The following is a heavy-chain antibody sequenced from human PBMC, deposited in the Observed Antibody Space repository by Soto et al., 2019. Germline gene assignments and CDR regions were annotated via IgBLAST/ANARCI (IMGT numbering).Heavy chain of an antibody. CDR3: AHVYGGYDNFDY. J-gene: IGHJ4*02. D-gene: IGHD5-12*01. CDR1: GFSLSTSGVG. V-gene: IGHV2-5*02. Sequence: QITLKESGPTLVKPTQTLTLTCTFSGFSLSTSGVGVGWIRQPPGKALEWLALIYWDDDKRYSPSLKSRLTITTDTSKNQVVLTMTHMDPVDTATYYCAHVYGGYDNFDYWGQGTLVTVSS. CDR2: IYWDDDK.